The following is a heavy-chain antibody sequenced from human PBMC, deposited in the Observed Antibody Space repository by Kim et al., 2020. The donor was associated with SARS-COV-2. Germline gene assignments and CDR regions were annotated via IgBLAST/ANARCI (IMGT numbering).Heavy chain of an antibody. V-gene: IGHV3-30*04. CDR2: ISYDGSNK. CDR1: GFTFSSYA. CDR3: ARDRQIAVAGTDWFDP. Sequence: GGSLRLSCAASGFTFSSYAMHWVRQAPGKGLEWVAVISYDGSNKYYADSVKGRFTISRDNSKNTLYLQMNSLRAEDTAVYYCARDRQIAVAGTDWFDPWG. D-gene: IGHD6-19*01. J-gene: IGHJ5*02.